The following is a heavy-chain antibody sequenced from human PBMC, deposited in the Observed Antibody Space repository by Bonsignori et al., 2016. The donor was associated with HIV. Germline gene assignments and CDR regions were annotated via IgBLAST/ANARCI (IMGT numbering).Heavy chain of an antibody. J-gene: IGHJ6*03. V-gene: IGHV3-23*01. CDR3: AKAAAVDYYYYYMDV. CDR2: ISGSGSNT. Sequence: WIRQPPGKGLEWVSGISGSGSNTYYADSVKGRFTISRDNSKKTLYLQMNSLRAEDTAVYYCAKAAAVDYYYYYMDVWGKGTTVTVSS.